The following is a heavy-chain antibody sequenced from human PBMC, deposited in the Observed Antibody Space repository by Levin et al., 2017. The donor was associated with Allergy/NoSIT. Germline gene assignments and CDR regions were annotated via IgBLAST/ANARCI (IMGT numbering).Heavy chain of an antibody. J-gene: IGHJ1*01. CDR2: IYYSGST. V-gene: IGHV4-31*03. D-gene: IGHD3-16*02. CDR3: ARTTKYYDYIWGSYRHEYFQH. CDR1: GGSISSGGYY. Sequence: SETLSLTCTVSGGSISSGGYYWSWIRQHPGKGLEWIGYIYYSGSTYYNPSLKSRVTISVDTSKNQFSLKLSSVTAADTAVYYCARTTKYYDYIWGSYRHEYFQHWGQGTLVTVSS.